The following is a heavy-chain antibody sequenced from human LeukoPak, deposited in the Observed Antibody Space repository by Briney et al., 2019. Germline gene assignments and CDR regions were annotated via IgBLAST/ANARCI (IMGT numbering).Heavy chain of an antibody. Sequence: ASETLSLTCTVSGGSISSYYWSWIRQPPGKGLEWIGYIYYSGSTNYNPSLKSRVTISVDTSKNQFSLKLSSVTAADTAVYYCARSGIAVAPPYAWFDPWGQGTLVTVSS. CDR3: ARSGIAVAPPYAWFDP. V-gene: IGHV4-59*01. CDR2: IYYSGST. D-gene: IGHD6-19*01. J-gene: IGHJ5*02. CDR1: GGSISSYY.